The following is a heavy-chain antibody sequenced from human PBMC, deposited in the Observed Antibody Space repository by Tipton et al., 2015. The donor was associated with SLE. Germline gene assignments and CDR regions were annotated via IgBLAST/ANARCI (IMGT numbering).Heavy chain of an antibody. CDR3: ARGIGSQAGYYYYMDV. J-gene: IGHJ6*03. D-gene: IGHD2-21*01. V-gene: IGHV4-59*01. CDR1: GGSIRSYY. Sequence: TLSLTCTVSGGSIRSYYRSWIRQTPGKALDWIGNIHYSGPTNYNPSLKSRVTISRDTSKNQFSLILTSVTAADTAVYYCARGIGSQAGYYYYMDVWGKGTSVTVSS. CDR2: IHYSGPT.